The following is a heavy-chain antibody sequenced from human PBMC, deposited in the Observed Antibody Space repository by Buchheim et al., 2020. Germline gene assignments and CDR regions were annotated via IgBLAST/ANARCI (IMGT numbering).Heavy chain of an antibody. CDR1: GGSISSSNW. CDR2: IYHSGST. V-gene: IGHV4-4*02. D-gene: IGHD2-8*01. Sequence: QVQLQESGPGLVKPSGTLSLTCAVSGGSISSSNWWSWVRQPPGKGLEWIGEIYHSGSTNYNPSPKSRSTISVDKPQDQFLLKLSSVTAADTAVYYCARDRVVLMVYATSRCLDVWGKGTT. CDR3: ARDRVVLMVYATSRCLDV. J-gene: IGHJ6*03.